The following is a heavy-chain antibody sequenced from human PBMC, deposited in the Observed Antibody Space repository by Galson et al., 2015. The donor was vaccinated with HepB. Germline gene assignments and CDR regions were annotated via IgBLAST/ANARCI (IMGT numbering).Heavy chain of an antibody. CDR2: IDSVSVNR. Sequence: SLRLSCAASGFAFHPYNMNWVRLAPGKGLEWVSYIDSVSVNRYYSDSVQGRFTISRDNAKNSLYLQMNGLRAEDTAIYFCARRGYSYGAQSNYFYFGLDVWGQGTTVTVSS. D-gene: IGHD5-18*01. J-gene: IGHJ6*02. V-gene: IGHV3-48*01. CDR1: GFAFHPYN. CDR3: ARRGYSYGAQSNYFYFGLDV.